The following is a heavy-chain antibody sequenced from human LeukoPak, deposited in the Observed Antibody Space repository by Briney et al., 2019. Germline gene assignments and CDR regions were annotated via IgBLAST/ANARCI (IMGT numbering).Heavy chain of an antibody. D-gene: IGHD2-2*01. CDR1: GFTVSSNY. Sequence: GGSLRLSCAASGFTVSSNYMSWVRQAPGKGLEWVSVNYSGGSTYYADSVKGRFTISRDNSKNTLYLQMNSLRAEDTAVYYCASNRYCSSTSCFYYYGMDVWGKGTTVTVSS. CDR2: NYSGGST. V-gene: IGHV3-53*01. CDR3: ASNRYCSSTSCFYYYGMDV. J-gene: IGHJ6*04.